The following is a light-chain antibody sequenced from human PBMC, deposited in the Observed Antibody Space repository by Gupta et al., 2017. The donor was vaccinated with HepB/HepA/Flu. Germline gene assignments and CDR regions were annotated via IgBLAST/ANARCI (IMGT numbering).Light chain of an antibody. V-gene: IGKV3-20*01. CDR1: QSVSSSY. J-gene: IGKJ3*01. Sequence: EIVLAQSPGTLSLSPGERATLSCRASQSVSSSYLAWYQQKPGQAPRLLIYGASTRATGIPDRFSGSGSGKDFTLTISRLEPEEFAVYYCQQYGTSQTRMFTFGHGTKVDIK. CDR2: GAS. CDR3: QQYGTSQTRMFT.